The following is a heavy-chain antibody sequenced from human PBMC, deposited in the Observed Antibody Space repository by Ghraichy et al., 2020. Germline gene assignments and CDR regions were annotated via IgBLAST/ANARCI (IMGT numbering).Heavy chain of an antibody. CDR1: GFTFSSYS. Sequence: GGSLRLSCAASGFTFSSYSMNWVRQAPGKGLEWVSSISSSSSYIYYADSVKGRFTISRDNAKNSLYLQMNSLRAEDTAVYYCARAEGWAARLGPADYWGQGTLVTVSS. V-gene: IGHV3-21*01. CDR3: ARAEGWAARLGPADY. J-gene: IGHJ4*02. CDR2: ISSSSSYI. D-gene: IGHD6-6*01.